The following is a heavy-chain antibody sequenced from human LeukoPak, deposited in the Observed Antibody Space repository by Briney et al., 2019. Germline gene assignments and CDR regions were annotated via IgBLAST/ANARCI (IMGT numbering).Heavy chain of an antibody. Sequence: SETLSLTCTVSGGSISSYYWSWIRQPPAKGLEWIAYISDIGSINYNPSLNRRVTISLYTSKNQFPLKLSSVTAADTAVYYCAGHHPRNTVDFWGQGTLVTVSS. CDR3: AGHHPRNTVDF. J-gene: IGHJ4*02. V-gene: IGHV4-59*08. CDR2: ISDIGSI. D-gene: IGHD2-8*02. CDR1: GGSISSYY.